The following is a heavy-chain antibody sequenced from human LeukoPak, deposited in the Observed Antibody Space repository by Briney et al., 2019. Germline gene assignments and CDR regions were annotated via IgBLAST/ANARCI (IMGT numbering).Heavy chain of an antibody. Sequence: GGSLRLSCATSGFTFSSYWMSWVRQPPGSGLEWVATIKHDGSEKYYGDSVKGRFTLSRDNAYNSLYLQMNSLRAEDTAVYYCARGLLGAVTTFDYWGQGTVVTVSS. V-gene: IGHV3-7*03. CDR2: IKHDGSEK. D-gene: IGHD4-17*01. CDR1: GFTFSSYW. CDR3: ARGLLGAVTTFDY. J-gene: IGHJ4*02.